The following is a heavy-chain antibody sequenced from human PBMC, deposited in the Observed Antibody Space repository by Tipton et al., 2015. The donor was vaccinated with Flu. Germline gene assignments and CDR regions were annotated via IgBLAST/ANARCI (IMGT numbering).Heavy chain of an antibody. V-gene: IGHV1-46*01. D-gene: IGHD3-3*01. Sequence: QLVQSGAEVKKPGASVKVSCKASGYTFTSYYMHWVRQAPGQGLEWMGIINPSGGSTSYAQKFQGRVTMTRDTSTSTVYMELSSLRSEDTAVYYWARAGRVLRFLEWSPFRYFDYWGQGTLVTVSS. J-gene: IGHJ4*02. CDR2: INPSGGST. CDR1: GYTFTSYY. CDR3: ARAGRVLRFLEWSPFRYFDY.